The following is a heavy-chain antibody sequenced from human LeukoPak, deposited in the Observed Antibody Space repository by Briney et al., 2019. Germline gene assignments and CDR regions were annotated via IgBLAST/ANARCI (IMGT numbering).Heavy chain of an antibody. J-gene: IGHJ3*01. CDR3: TRGALDYRDAYDF. V-gene: IGHV3-73*01. Sequence: GGSLRLSCAASGFTFSGSAMHWVRQASGKGLEWVGRIRSKANSYATAYAASVKGRSTISRDDSENTAYLEMNSLKTEDTAVYYCTRGALDYRDAYDFWGQGTMVTVSS. D-gene: IGHD3/OR15-3a*01. CDR1: GFTFSGSA. CDR2: IRSKANSYAT.